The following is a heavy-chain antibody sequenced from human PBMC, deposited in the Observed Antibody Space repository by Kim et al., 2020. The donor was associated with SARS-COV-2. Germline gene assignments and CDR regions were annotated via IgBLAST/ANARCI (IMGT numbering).Heavy chain of an antibody. D-gene: IGHD1-26*01. V-gene: IGHV3-9*01. J-gene: IGHJ6*02. Sequence: GYADSVKGRFTISRDNAKNSLYLQMNSLRAEDTALYYCAKDREGFHGMDVWGQGTTVTVSS. CDR3: AKDREGFHGMDV.